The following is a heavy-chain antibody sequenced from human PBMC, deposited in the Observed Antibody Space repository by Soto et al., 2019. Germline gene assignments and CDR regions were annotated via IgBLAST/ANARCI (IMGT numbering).Heavy chain of an antibody. J-gene: IGHJ4*02. Sequence: GGSLRLSCAVSGFSFSSYWMSWVRQAPGKGLEWVSAISGSGGSTYYADSVKGRFTISRDNSKNTLYLQMNSLRAEDTAVYYCAKDRGITMIVVVITFFDYWGQGTLVTVSS. D-gene: IGHD3-22*01. V-gene: IGHV3-23*01. CDR1: GFSFSSYW. CDR2: ISGSGGST. CDR3: AKDRGITMIVVVITFFDY.